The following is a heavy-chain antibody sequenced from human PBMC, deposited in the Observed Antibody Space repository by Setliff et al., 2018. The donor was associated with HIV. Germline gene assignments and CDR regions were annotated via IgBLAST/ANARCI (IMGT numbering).Heavy chain of an antibody. D-gene: IGHD3-10*01. J-gene: IGHJ4*02. Sequence: RLSCAASGFTFSKFWMNWVRQAPGKGLEWVANIDEDGSEKDYVESVKGRFAIARDNAKNTLYLQMNSLRAEDSAVYYCSIGMQPSNFWGQGTPVTVSS. CDR2: IDEDGSEK. V-gene: IGHV3-7*03. CDR1: GFTFSKFW. CDR3: SIGMQPSNF.